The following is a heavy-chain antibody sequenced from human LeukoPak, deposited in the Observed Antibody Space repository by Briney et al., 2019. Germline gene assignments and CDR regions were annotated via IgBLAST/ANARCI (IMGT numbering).Heavy chain of an antibody. CDR1: GFTFSSYV. Sequence: GGSLRLSCAAYGFTFSSYVMHWVRQAPGKGLEWVAFIRYDGSYKYYSDSVKGRFTISRDNSKNTLYLQMNSLRAEDTAVYYCARGGSYLSWGQGTLVTVSS. CDR3: ARGGSYLS. V-gene: IGHV3-30*02. J-gene: IGHJ4*02. CDR2: IRYDGSYK. D-gene: IGHD1-26*01.